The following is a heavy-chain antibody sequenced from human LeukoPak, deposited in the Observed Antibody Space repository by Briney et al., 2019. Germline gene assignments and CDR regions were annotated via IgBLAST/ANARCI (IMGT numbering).Heavy chain of an antibody. Sequence: SETLSLTCTVSGGSISSSSYYWGWIRQPPGKGLEWIGSIYYSGSTYYNPSLESRVTISVGTSKNQFSLKLSSVTAADTAMYYCAGSYCSSTSCQFRLDYWGQGTLVTVSS. CDR3: AGSYCSSTSCQFRLDY. CDR2: IYYSGST. V-gene: IGHV4-39*01. J-gene: IGHJ4*02. D-gene: IGHD2-2*01. CDR1: GGSISSSSYY.